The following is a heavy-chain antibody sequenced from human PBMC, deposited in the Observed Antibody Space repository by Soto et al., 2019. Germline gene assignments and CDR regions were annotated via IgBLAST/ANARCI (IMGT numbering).Heavy chain of an antibody. CDR2: ISYDGSNK. CDR1: GFTFSSYA. Sequence: PGGSLRLSCAASGFTFSSYAMHWVRQAPGKGLEWVAVISYDGSNKYYADSVKGRFTISRDNSKNTLYLQMNSLRAEDTAVYYCARDXIVVVTAGPYYYYGMDVWGQGTTVTVSS. V-gene: IGHV3-30-3*01. CDR3: ARDXIVVVTAGPYYYYGMDV. J-gene: IGHJ6*02. D-gene: IGHD2-21*02.